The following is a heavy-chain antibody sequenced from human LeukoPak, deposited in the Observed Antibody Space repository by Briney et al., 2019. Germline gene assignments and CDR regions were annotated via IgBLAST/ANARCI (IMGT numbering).Heavy chain of an antibody. Sequence: SETLSLTCTVSGGSISSGDYYWSWIRQPPGKGLEWIGYIYYSGSTYYNPSLKSRVTISVDTSKNQFSLKLSSVTAADTAVYYFARDQDYDFWSGSQAGHAFDIWGQGTMVTVSS. CDR1: GGSISSGDYY. V-gene: IGHV4-30-4*08. J-gene: IGHJ3*02. CDR3: ARDQDYDFWSGSQAGHAFDI. D-gene: IGHD3-3*01. CDR2: IYYSGST.